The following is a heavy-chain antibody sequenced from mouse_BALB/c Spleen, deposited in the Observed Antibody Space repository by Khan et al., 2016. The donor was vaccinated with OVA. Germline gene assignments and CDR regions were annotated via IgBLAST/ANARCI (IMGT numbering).Heavy chain of an antibody. CDR1: GYTFPSYW. CDR2: IFPGTGTT. Sequence: QVQLQQSGAELVKPGTSVKLSCKTSGYTFPSYWIQWVKQRPGQGLGWIGQIFPGTGTTYYNENFKDKATLTVDTSSNSAYMQLTSLTSEGSAVYFCARGYFGNYEFVYWGQGTLVTVSP. V-gene: IGHV1S132*01. CDR3: ARGYFGNYEFVY. J-gene: IGHJ3*01. D-gene: IGHD2-1*01.